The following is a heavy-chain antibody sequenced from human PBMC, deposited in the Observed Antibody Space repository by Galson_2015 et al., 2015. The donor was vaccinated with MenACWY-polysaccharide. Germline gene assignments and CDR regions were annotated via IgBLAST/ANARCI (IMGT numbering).Heavy chain of an antibody. CDR1: GFTFSSYA. CDR3: ARSDCSRTICYGMDG. D-gene: IGHD2-2*01. J-gene: IGHJ6*02. Sequence: SLRLSCAASGFTFSSYAIHWVRQAPGKGLEWVAVISYDGSNIYYADSVKGRFTISRDNSKNSLYLQMNSLRAEDTAIYYCARSDCSRTICYGMDGWGQGITVTVSS. CDR2: ISYDGSNI. V-gene: IGHV3-30-3*01.